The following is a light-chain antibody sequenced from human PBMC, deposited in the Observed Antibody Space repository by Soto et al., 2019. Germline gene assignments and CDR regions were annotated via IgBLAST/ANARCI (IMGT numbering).Light chain of an antibody. CDR2: DDN. J-gene: IGLJ2*01. CDR1: SSNIGNNY. V-gene: IGLV1-51*01. Sequence: QSVLTQPPSVSAAPGQKVTISCSGSSSNIGNNYVFWYQQLPGTAPKLLVYDDNKRPSEIPDRFSGSKSGTSATLGITGLQTGDEADYYCGTWDSSLSVVFGGGTKLTV. CDR3: GTWDSSLSVV.